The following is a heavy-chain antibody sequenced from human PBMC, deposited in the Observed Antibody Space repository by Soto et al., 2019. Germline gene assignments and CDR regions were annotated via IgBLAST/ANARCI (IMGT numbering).Heavy chain of an antibody. Sequence: GGSLRLSCAASGFTFSSYAMKWVRQAPGKGLEWVSLIGESGTPTYYADSVKGRFTISRDNSGNTLFLEMYSLRAEDTAVYYCARYITGVRYYGMDVWGQGTTVTVSS. D-gene: IGHD5-18*01. CDR1: GFTFSSYA. V-gene: IGHV3-23*01. CDR3: ARYITGVRYYGMDV. J-gene: IGHJ6*02. CDR2: IGESGTPT.